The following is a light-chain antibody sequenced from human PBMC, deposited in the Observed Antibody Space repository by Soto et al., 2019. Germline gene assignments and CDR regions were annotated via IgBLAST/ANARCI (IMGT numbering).Light chain of an antibody. CDR1: SSDVGGYNR. J-gene: IGLJ2*01. V-gene: IGLV2-18*02. CDR2: EVT. Sequence: QSALTQSPSVSGSPGQSVTISCTGTSSDVGGYNRVSWYQQSPGTAPKLLIYEVTNRPSGVPHRFSGSKSGDTASLTISGLQAEDEADYYCSSYTSSGTLLFGGGTQLTVL. CDR3: SSYTSSGTLL.